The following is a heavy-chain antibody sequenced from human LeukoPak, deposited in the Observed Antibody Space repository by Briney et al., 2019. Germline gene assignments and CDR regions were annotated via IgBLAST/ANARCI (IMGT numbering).Heavy chain of an antibody. J-gene: IGHJ6*02. D-gene: IGHD3-22*01. CDR2: IYYSGTT. CDR1: GGSMSSYY. V-gene: IGHV4-59*01. CDR3: ARDGNYYDSNGMDV. Sequence: SETLSLTCTVSGGSMSSYYWTWIRQSPGKELEWIGYIYYSGTTNYNPSLESRVTISLDTSRKQFSLKLSSVTAADTAVYYCARDGNYYDSNGMDVWGQGTTVIVSS.